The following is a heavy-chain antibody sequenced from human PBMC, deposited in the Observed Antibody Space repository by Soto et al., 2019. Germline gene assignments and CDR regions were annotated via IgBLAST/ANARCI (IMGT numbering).Heavy chain of an antibody. Sequence: PGGSLRLSCAASGFTFSSYGMHWVRQAPGKGLEWVAVISYDGSNKYYADSVKGRFTISRDNSKNTLYLQMNSLRAEDTAVYYCAKDMSTVAGYCSGGSCLADYYYGMDVWGQGTTVTVSS. CDR3: AKDMSTVAGYCSGGSCLADYYYGMDV. J-gene: IGHJ6*02. V-gene: IGHV3-30*18. CDR1: GFTFSSYG. D-gene: IGHD2-15*01. CDR2: ISYDGSNK.